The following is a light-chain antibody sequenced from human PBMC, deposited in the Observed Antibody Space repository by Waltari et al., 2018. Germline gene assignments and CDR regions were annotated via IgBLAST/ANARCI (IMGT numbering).Light chain of an antibody. CDR1: SSDVGSLNL. J-gene: IGLJ2*01. V-gene: IGLV2-23*02. CDR3: CSFAGSTTFVV. Sequence: QTAPTQPASVSGSPGQSIPISCTGTSSDVGSLNLVSWYQQHPGKAPKVKIYEVNMRASGVSYRFSGSRSVNTASLTIAGLQAEDEADYHCCSFAGSTTFVVFGGGTQLTVL. CDR2: EVN.